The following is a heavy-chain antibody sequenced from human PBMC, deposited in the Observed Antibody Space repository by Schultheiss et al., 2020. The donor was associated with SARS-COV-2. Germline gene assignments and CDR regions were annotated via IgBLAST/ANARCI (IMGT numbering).Heavy chain of an antibody. CDR1: GYTFTTYA. D-gene: IGHD1-7*01. CDR3: AREDNWNYGAAPY. Sequence: GESLKISCKASGYTFTTYAMHWVRQAPGQRLEWMGWINAGNGNTKYSQKFQGRVTITRDTSASTAYMELSSLTSEDTAVYYCAREDNWNYGAAPYWGQGTLVTVSS. V-gene: IGHV1-3*01. J-gene: IGHJ4*02. CDR2: INAGNGNT.